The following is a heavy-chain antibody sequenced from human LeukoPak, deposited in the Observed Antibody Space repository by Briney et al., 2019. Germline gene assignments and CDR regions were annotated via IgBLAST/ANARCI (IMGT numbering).Heavy chain of an antibody. D-gene: IGHD2-2*01. CDR3: ARDYCSSTSCLFDY. CDR2: INPNGGDT. V-gene: IGHV1-2*06. Sequence: ASVKVSCKASGYTFTGYHMHWVRQAPGQGLEWMGRINPNGGDTNYAQKFQGRVTMTRDTSISTAYMELSRLRSDDTAVYYCARDYCSSTSCLFDYWGQGTLVTVSS. J-gene: IGHJ4*02. CDR1: GYTFTGYH.